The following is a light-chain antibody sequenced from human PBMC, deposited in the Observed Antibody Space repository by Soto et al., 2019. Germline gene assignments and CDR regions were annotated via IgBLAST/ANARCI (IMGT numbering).Light chain of an antibody. V-gene: IGKV1-39*01. CDR1: QRIGPY. J-gene: IGKJ1*01. Sequence: DIQMTQSPSSLSASVGDSVTITCRASQRIGPYVNWYQQKPGKPPKLLISAATNLAEGVPSRFGGSGSGTDFTLSVSSLQPEDFATYYCQQLIRSPTKFGQGTKVDIK. CDR2: AAT. CDR3: QQLIRSPTK.